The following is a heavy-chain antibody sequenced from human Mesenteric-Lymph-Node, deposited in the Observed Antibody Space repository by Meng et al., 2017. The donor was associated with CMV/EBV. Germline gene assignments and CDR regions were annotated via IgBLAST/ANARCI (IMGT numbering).Heavy chain of an antibody. J-gene: IGHJ4*02. D-gene: IGHD1-26*01. CDR1: AVTIGGYY. CDR3: ARASRGSPRSKPLDY. V-gene: IGHV4-34*01. Sequence: GCAVTIGGYYWSWIRQPPGKGLEWIGDIYHSGSTNYNPSLKSRVTISVDTSKNQFSLKLSSVTAADTAVYYCARASRGSPRSKPLDYWGQGTLVTVSS. CDR2: IYHSGST.